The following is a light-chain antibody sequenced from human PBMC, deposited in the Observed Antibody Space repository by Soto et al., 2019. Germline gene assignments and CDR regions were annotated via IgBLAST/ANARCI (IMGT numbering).Light chain of an antibody. CDR2: EVT. CDR1: STDIGGYDY. Sequence: QSALTQPPSASGSPGQSVTISCTGTSTDIGGYDYVSWYQHLPGKAPKLIIYEVTKRPSGVPDRFSGSKSGNTASLTVSGLQAEDESDYFCSSYAGSNNFVLFGGGTKLTVL. V-gene: IGLV2-8*01. CDR3: SSYAGSNNFVL. J-gene: IGLJ2*01.